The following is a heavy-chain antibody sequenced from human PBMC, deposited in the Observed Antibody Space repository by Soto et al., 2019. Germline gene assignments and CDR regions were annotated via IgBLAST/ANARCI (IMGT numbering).Heavy chain of an antibody. CDR1: AGYLERSHYF. D-gene: IGHD3-22*01. Sequence: SETLSLTCSVSAGYLERSHYFWNWIRHPPGNGLEWIGNISYIGGSNPNPALKSRVTLSLDTFNNQFSLTLTSVTAADTAMYYCASPTFFPDSRGYHFKNLDSWGHGTMIAVYS. CDR3: ASPTFFPDSRGYHFKNLDS. J-gene: IGHJ5*01. CDR2: ISYIGGS. V-gene: IGHV4-61*01.